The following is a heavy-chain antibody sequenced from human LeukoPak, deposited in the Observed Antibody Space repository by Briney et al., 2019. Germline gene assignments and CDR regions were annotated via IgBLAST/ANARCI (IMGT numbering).Heavy chain of an antibody. V-gene: IGHV3-11*06. CDR1: GFAFSDYY. CDR2: ISSSSSYT. D-gene: IGHD5-24*01. Sequence: GGSLRLSCAASGFAFSDYYMNWIRQAPGKGLEWVSYISSSSSYTNYADSVKGRFTISRDNAKNSLYLQMNSLRAEDTAVYYCARGEMATNPPLDYWGQGTLVTVSS. CDR3: ARGEMATNPPLDY. J-gene: IGHJ4*02.